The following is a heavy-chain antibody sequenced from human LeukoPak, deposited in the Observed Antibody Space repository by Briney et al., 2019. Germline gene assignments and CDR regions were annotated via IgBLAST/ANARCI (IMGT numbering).Heavy chain of an antibody. CDR1: GYTFTSYG. J-gene: IGHJ4*02. D-gene: IGHD1-26*01. CDR3: ARGGRSPYYFDY. Sequence: ASVKVSCKASGYTFTSYGISWVRQAPGQGLEWMGWMNPNSGNTGYAQKFQGRVTMTRNTSISTAYMELSSLRSEDTAVYYCARGGRSPYYFDYWGQGTLVTVSS. V-gene: IGHV1-8*02. CDR2: MNPNSGNT.